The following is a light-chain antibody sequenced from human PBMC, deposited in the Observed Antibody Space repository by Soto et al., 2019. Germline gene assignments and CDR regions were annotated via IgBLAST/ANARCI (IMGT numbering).Light chain of an antibody. CDR1: QSVDSN. J-gene: IGKJ1*01. CDR2: DAS. CDR3: QQYNKWRT. Sequence: EIVMTQSPATLSVSPGERATLSCRASQSVDSNLAWYQQKPSQAPRLLIYDASTRATGIPARISGSGSGTEFTLTISSLQSEDFAVYYCQQYNKWRTFGQGTKVEIK. V-gene: IGKV3-15*01.